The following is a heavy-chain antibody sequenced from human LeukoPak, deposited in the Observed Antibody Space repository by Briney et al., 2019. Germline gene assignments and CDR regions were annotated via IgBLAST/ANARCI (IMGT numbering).Heavy chain of an antibody. CDR1: GDSISSGDYY. V-gene: IGHV4-61*02. CDR3: ARGPHSYDSSGAFDI. CDR2: ISSSGST. Sequence: SETLSLTCTVSGDSISSGDYYWSWIRQPAGKGLEWIGRISSSGSTNYNPSLKSRVTISVDTSKNQFSLKLSSVTAADTAVYFCARGPHSYDSSGAFDIWGQGTMVTVSS. J-gene: IGHJ3*02. D-gene: IGHD3-22*01.